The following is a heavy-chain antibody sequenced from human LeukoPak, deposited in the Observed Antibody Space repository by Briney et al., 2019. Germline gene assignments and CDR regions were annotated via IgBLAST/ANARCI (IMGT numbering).Heavy chain of an antibody. Sequence: SCKASGGTFSSYAMHWVRQPPGKGLEWVSGISWNSGSIDYADSVKGRFTISRDNAKNSLYLQMNSLRVEDTAFYYCAKDNRRHYTSGPNPDSLHWGQGALVTVSS. CDR1: GGTFSSYA. V-gene: IGHV3-9*01. J-gene: IGHJ4*02. D-gene: IGHD6-19*01. CDR3: AKDNRRHYTSGPNPDSLH. CDR2: ISWNSGSI.